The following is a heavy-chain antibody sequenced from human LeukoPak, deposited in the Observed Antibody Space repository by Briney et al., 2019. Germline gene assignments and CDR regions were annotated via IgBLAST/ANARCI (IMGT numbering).Heavy chain of an antibody. J-gene: IGHJ5*02. V-gene: IGHV4-39*07. CDR2: IYYSGST. D-gene: IGHD6-13*01. CDR3: ARAGIAAAGEALGVGRNNWFDP. Sequence: SSETLSLTCTVSGGSISSSSYYWGWIRQPPGKGLEWIGSIYYSGSTYYNPSLKSRVTISVDTSKNQFSLKLSSVTAADTAVYYCARAGIAAAGEALGVGRNNWFDPWGQGTLVTVSS. CDR1: GGSISSSSYY.